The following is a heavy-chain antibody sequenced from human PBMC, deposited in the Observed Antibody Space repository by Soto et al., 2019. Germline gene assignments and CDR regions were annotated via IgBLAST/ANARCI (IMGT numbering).Heavy chain of an antibody. CDR2: IYHSGGT. CDR1: GGSISSGGYS. D-gene: IGHD3-10*01. J-gene: IGHJ4*02. V-gene: IGHV4-30-2*01. Sequence: SETLSLTCAVSGGSISSGGYSWSWIRQPPGKGLEWIGYIYHSGGTYYNPSLKSRVTISVDRSKNQFSLKLSSVTAADTAVYYCARVSMVRGVTLFDYWGQGTLVTVSS. CDR3: ARVSMVRGVTLFDY.